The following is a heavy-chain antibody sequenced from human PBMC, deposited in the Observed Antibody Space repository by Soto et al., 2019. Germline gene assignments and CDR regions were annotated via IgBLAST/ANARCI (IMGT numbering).Heavy chain of an antibody. Sequence: SETLSLTCAVSGGSISSGGYSWSWIRQPPGKGLEWIGYIYHSGSTYYNPSLKSRVTISVDRSKNQFSLKLSSVTAADTAVYYCARVRPSRSGYYFDYWGQGTLVTVSS. CDR3: ARVRPSRSGYYFDY. CDR2: IYHSGST. J-gene: IGHJ4*02. CDR1: GGSISSGGYS. D-gene: IGHD3-22*01. V-gene: IGHV4-30-2*01.